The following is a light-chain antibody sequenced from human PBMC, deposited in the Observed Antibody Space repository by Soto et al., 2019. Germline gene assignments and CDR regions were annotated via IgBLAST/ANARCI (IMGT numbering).Light chain of an antibody. CDR1: QSVSSSS. Sequence: LTQSPATLSLSPGERATLSCRASQSVSSSSFAWYQQRRGQAPRLLIYGTSTRAPGIPDRFSGSGSAAAFTPPISRILPADVAVNFCRRYGNRSPTTFGQGTRLETK. V-gene: IGKV3-20*01. CDR2: GTS. CDR3: RRYGNRSPTT. J-gene: IGKJ5*01.